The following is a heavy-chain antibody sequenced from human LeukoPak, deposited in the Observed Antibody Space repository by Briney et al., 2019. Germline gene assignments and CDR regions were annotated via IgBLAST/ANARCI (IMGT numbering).Heavy chain of an antibody. V-gene: IGHV4-59*01. CDR2: IYYSGSI. D-gene: IGHD6-19*01. J-gene: IGHJ3*02. CDR3: ARGTGWYWAFDI. CDR1: GGSISSYY. Sequence: SETLSLTCSVSGGSISSYYWSWVRQPPGKGLEWIGYIYYSGSINYNPSLKSRVTISVDTSKNQLSLKLSSVTAADTAVYYCARGTGWYWAFDIWGQGTMVTVSS.